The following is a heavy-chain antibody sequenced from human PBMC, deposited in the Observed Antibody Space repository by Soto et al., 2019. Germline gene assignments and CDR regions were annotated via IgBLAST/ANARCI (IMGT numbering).Heavy chain of an antibody. CDR3: ARQYSGYALDY. Sequence: QVQLVQSGAEVKKPGASVKVSCKASGYTFTSYYMHWVRQAPGQGLEWMGKIHPSSGSTSYAQKFQCRVTMTRDTSTSTVYMELSSLRSEDTAVYYCARQYSGYALDYWGQGTLVTVSS. CDR2: IHPSSGST. J-gene: IGHJ4*02. CDR1: GYTFTSYY. V-gene: IGHV1-46*03. D-gene: IGHD5-12*01.